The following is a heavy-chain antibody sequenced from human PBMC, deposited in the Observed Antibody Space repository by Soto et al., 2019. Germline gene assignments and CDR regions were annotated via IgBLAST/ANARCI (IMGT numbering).Heavy chain of an antibody. J-gene: IGHJ6*02. D-gene: IGHD3-3*01. V-gene: IGHV3-33*01. CDR2: IWYNGSKK. CDR1: GFTFSSFG. CDR3: ARDASYYSLWSGYYPSRNGMDV. Sequence: QVQVVESGGGVVQPGRSLRLSCAASGFTFSSFGMHWVRQAPGKGLEWVSLIWYNGSKKSYGDSVKGRFTISGDNSRTTVYLQMNSLRADDTAVYYCARDASYYSLWSGYYPSRNGMDVWGQGTTVTVPS.